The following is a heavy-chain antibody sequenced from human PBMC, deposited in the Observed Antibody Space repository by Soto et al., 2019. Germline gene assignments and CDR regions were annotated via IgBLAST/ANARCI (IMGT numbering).Heavy chain of an antibody. V-gene: IGHV1-18*04. CDR1: GYAFSDNG. CDR3: ARAMELDN. D-gene: IGHD1-7*01. CDR2: ISTYTGKT. J-gene: IGHJ4*02. Sequence: ASVKVSCKASGYAFSDNGVSWVRQAPGQGLEWMGWISTYTGKTKYAQKFQDRVTLTTDPSISTAYMELSSLRSDDTAVYYCARAMELDNWGQGTLVTVSS.